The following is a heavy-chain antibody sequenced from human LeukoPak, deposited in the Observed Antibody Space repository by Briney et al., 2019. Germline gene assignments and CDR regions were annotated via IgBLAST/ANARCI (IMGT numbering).Heavy chain of an antibody. Sequence: GGSLRLSCAASRFTLSSFEMNWVRQAPGKGLEWVSYISSSGRTIYYADSVKGRFTISRDNAKNSLYLQVNSLRAEDTAVYYCARRGYTSGLDYWGQGTLVTVSS. V-gene: IGHV3-48*03. CDR1: RFTLSSFE. D-gene: IGHD5-18*01. CDR3: ARRGYTSGLDY. CDR2: ISSSGRTI. J-gene: IGHJ4*02.